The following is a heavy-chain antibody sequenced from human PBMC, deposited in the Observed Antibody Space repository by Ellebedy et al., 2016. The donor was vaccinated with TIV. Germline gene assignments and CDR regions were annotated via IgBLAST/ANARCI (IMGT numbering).Heavy chain of an antibody. J-gene: IGHJ4*02. CDR1: GFSLNVNY. Sequence: GESLKISCAASGFSLNVNYMSWVRQAPGKGLEWVSIIYSGVSGGSTYYADSVKGRFTISRDNAKNSLYLQMNSLRDEDTAVYYCARDQNGDLDYWGQGTLVTVSS. V-gene: IGHV3-66*01. CDR3: ARDQNGDLDY. CDR2: IYSGVSGGST. D-gene: IGHD4-17*01.